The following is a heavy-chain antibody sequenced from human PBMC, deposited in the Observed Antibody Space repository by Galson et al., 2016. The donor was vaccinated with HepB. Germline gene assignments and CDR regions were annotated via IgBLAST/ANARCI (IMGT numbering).Heavy chain of an antibody. CDR3: ARDGAYISGSPYFYFGLDV. Sequence: SLRLSCAASGFTFSDYYMSWIRQAPGKGLEWVSYISSSGTTTYYAESVKGRSTISRDNAKNSWYLQMNSLRAEDTATYYCARDGAYISGSPYFYFGLDVWGQGTTVTVSS. J-gene: IGHJ6*02. CDR2: ISSSGTTT. CDR1: GFTFSDYY. D-gene: IGHD3-10*01. V-gene: IGHV3-11*01.